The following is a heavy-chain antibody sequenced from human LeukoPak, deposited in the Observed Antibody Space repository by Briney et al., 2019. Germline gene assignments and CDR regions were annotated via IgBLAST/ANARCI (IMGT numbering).Heavy chain of an antibody. CDR1: GFTFSTYS. J-gene: IGHJ6*03. CDR3: ARAMTAHYYYYYMDV. V-gene: IGHV3-48*01. CDR2: ISSSSSTI. Sequence: GGSLRLSCTTSGFTFSTYSMNWVRQAPGKGLEWVSYISSSSSTIYYADSVKGRFTISRDNSKNTLYLQMNSLRAEDTAVYYCARAMTAHYYYYYMDVWGKGTTVTVSS.